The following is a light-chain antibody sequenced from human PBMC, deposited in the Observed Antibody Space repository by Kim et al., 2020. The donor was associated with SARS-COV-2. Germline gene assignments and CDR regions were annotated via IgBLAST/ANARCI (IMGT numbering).Light chain of an antibody. CDR1: NIGSKS. V-gene: IGLV3-21*04. CDR2: YDS. Sequence: SSELTQPPSVSVAPGQTARITCGGNNIGSKSVRWYQQKPGQAPVLVIYYDSDRPSGVSERVSGSNSGNTASLTISRVDAEDEADYYCQVWDSSSDHRVFGGGTKLTVL. J-gene: IGLJ3*02. CDR3: QVWDSSSDHRV.